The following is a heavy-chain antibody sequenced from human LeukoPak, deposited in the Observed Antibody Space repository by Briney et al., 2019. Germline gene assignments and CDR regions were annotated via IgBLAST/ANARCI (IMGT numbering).Heavy chain of an antibody. V-gene: IGHV3-23*01. CDR1: GFTFSSYA. CDR2: ISVSGENT. Sequence: GGSLRLSCAASGFTFSSYAMTWVRQAPGKGLQWVSTISVSGENTYYADSVKGRFTISRDISKSTLYLQMNSLRAEDTAVYYCEKAKGSGSGWTPPTRFDYWGQGTLVTVSS. J-gene: IGHJ4*02. CDR3: EKAKGSGSGWTPPTRFDY. D-gene: IGHD6-19*01.